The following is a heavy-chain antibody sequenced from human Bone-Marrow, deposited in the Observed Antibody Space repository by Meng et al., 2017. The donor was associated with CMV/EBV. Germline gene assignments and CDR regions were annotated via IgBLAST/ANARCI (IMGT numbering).Heavy chain of an antibody. Sequence: SETLSLTCTVSGGSISSYYWSWIRQPPGKGLEWIGYIYYSGSTNYNPSLKSRVTISVDTSKNQFSLKLSSVTAADTAVYYCARRRGTPYYYDSSGYYPFDYWGQGTLVTFYS. D-gene: IGHD3-22*01. CDR3: ARRRGTPYYYDSSGYYPFDY. CDR1: GGSISSYY. CDR2: IYYSGST. V-gene: IGHV4-59*01. J-gene: IGHJ4*02.